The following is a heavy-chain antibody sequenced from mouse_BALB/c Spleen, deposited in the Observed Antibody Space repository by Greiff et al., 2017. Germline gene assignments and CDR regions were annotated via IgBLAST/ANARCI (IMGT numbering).Heavy chain of an antibody. J-gene: IGHJ3*01. Sequence: VQLKESGPSLVKPSQTLSLTCSVTGDSITSGYWNWIRKFPGNKLEYMGYISYSGSTYYNPSLKSRISITRDTSKNQYYLQLNSVTTEDTATYYCARERGITTATGFAYWGQGTLVTVSA. CDR3: ARERGITTATGFAY. V-gene: IGHV3-8*02. D-gene: IGHD1-2*01. CDR2: ISYSGST. CDR1: GDSITSGY.